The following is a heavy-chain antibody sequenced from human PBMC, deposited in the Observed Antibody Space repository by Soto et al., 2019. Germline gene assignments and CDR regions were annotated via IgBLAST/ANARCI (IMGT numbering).Heavy chain of an antibody. D-gene: IGHD3-10*01. J-gene: IGHJ4*02. CDR1: GFTVITYG. V-gene: IGHV3-23*01. CDR3: ARDVGPLNY. CDR2: ITGSGAGT. Sequence: EVQLLESGGGLVQPGGSLRLSCAASGFTVITYGMTWVRQAPGKGLEYVSSITGSGAGTYYAESVKGRFTISRDNSNNTLYLQMNSLRAEDTAIYYCARDVGPLNYWGQGTLVTVSS.